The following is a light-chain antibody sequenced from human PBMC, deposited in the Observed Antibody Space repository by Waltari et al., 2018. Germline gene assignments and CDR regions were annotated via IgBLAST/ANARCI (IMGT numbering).Light chain of an antibody. CDR2: DAS. V-gene: IGKV3-20*01. J-gene: IGKJ1*01. CDR3: QKYGSLPAT. CDR1: QSISKY. Sequence: IMLTQSPGTLSLSPGERATLSCRASQSISKYLAWYQQKPGQARRLLLYDASIRATGIPDGFSGSGYGTDFSLTISRLEPEDYAVYYCQKYGSLPATFGRGTKVEIK.